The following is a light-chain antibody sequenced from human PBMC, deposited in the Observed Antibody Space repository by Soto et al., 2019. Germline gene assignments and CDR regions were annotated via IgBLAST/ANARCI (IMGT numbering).Light chain of an antibody. CDR1: QGIRND. J-gene: IGKJ4*02. V-gene: IGKV1-17*01. CDR3: LQHNRYPRT. Sequence: DFELTQSPSSLSPSVGDRVSITCRSSQGIRNDLGWYQQEQGKAPKRLIYAESSLQSGVPSRFSGCGSETEFALTISSLQPEDVATYYCLQHNRYPRTFGGGTTVDIK. CDR2: AES.